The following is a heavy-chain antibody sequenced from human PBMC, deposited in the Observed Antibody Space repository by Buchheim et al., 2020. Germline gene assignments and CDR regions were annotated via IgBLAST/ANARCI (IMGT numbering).Heavy chain of an antibody. D-gene: IGHD2-21*01. J-gene: IGHJ4*02. CDR1: GFTFSSYA. CDR2: ISYDGSNK. V-gene: IGHV3-30-3*01. CDR3: ARGCGGDCYYFDY. Sequence: QVQLVESGGGVVQPGRSLRLSCAASGFTFSSYAMHWVRQAPGKGLEWVAVISYDGSNKYYADSVKGRFTISRDNSKNTLYLQMNSLRAEDTAVYYCARGCGGDCYYFDYWGQGTL.